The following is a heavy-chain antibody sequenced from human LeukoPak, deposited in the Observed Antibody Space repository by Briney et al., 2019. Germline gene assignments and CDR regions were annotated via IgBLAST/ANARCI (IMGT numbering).Heavy chain of an antibody. CDR1: GFTFSSYS. J-gene: IGHJ5*02. CDR2: IISSSSYI. Sequence: GGSLRLSCAVSGFTFSSYSMNWVRQAPGKGLEWVSSIISSSSYIYYADSVKGRFTISRDNAKNSLYLQVNSLRAEDTAVYYCARDLRKVLTTWGQGTLVTVSS. CDR3: ARDLRKVLTT. V-gene: IGHV3-21*01. D-gene: IGHD4/OR15-4a*01.